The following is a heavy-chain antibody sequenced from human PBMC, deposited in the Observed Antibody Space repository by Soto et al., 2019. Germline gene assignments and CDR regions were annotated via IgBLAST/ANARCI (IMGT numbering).Heavy chain of an antibody. D-gene: IGHD6-13*01. Sequence: TLSLTCTVSGGSISSGGYYWSWIRQHPGKGLEWIGYIFYSGSTYYNPSLKSRVSISVDTSKNQFSLNLSSVTAADTAVYCCARGGGSPYHNHEFDFWGQGTLVTVS. CDR1: GGSISSGGYY. CDR3: ARGGGSPYHNHEFDF. CDR2: IFYSGST. J-gene: IGHJ4*02. V-gene: IGHV4-31*03.